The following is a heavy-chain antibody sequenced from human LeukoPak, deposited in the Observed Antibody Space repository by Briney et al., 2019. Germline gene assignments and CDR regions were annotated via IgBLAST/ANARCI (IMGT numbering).Heavy chain of an antibody. Sequence: GGSLRLSCAASGFTFSSYAMHWVRQAPGKGLEWVAVISYDGSNKYYADSVKGRFTISRDNSKNTLYLQMNSLRAEDTAVYYCARAKRFGEFDYWGQGTLVTVSS. CDR1: GFTFSSYA. CDR3: ARAKRFGEFDY. CDR2: ISYDGSNK. V-gene: IGHV3-30-3*01. D-gene: IGHD3-10*01. J-gene: IGHJ4*02.